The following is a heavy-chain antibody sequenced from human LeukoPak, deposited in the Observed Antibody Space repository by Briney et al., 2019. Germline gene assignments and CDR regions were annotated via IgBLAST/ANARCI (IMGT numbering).Heavy chain of an antibody. D-gene: IGHD3-10*01. CDR1: GYTFTSYF. CDR2: INPSGGGT. J-gene: IGHJ5*02. Sequence: ASVKVSCKASGYTFTSYFMHWVRQAPGQGLEWMGIINPSGGGTSYAQKFQGRVSMTRDMSTSTVYMELSSLRSEDTAVYYCARDGGTDHRSGSYANWFDPWGQGTLVTVSS. CDR3: ARDGGTDHRSGSYANWFDP. V-gene: IGHV1-46*01.